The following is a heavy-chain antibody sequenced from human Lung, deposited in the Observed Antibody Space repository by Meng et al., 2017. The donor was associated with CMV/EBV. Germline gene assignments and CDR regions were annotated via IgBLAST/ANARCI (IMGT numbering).Heavy chain of an antibody. Sequence: ASVXVSXKASGYTFSYYDIIWVRQASGQGPEWVGWMNPNRGNTAYAQKFQGRVTMTRDTSTSIAYMELSSLRSGDTAVYYCARGQVQCSTINCHDYRFSGMDVWXQGTTVTVSS. CDR1: GYTFSYYD. CDR2: MNPNRGNT. D-gene: IGHD2/OR15-2a*01. CDR3: ARGQVQCSTINCHDYRFSGMDV. V-gene: IGHV1-8*01. J-gene: IGHJ6*02.